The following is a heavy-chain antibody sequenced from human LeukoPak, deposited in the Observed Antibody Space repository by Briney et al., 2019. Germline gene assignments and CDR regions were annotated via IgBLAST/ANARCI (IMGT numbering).Heavy chain of an antibody. CDR3: ARGPWGSSDY. V-gene: IGHV4-39*07. D-gene: IGHD7-27*01. CDR2: IYYSGTS. CDR1: GGSISSSSYY. J-gene: IGHJ4*02. Sequence: SETLSLTCTVSGGSISSSSYYWGWIRQPPGKGLEWIGNIYYSGTSYYNPSLKSRVTISVDTSKNQFSLRLNSVTAADTAVYYCARGPWGSSDYWGQGIQVTVSS.